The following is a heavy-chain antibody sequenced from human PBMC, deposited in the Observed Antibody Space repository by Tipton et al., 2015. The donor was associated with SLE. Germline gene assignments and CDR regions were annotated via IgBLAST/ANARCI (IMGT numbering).Heavy chain of an antibody. CDR2: IYSDSSLT. V-gene: IGHV3-23*03. Sequence: RLSCAASGFTFSHYAMTWLRQAPGKGLEWVSIIYSDSSLTYYADSVKGRFTISRDNSKNMLYLEMDSLRAEDTAVYYCARNYGGDHWGQGTLVTVPS. CDR3: ARNYGGDH. CDR1: GFTFSHYA. D-gene: IGHD4-23*01. J-gene: IGHJ4*02.